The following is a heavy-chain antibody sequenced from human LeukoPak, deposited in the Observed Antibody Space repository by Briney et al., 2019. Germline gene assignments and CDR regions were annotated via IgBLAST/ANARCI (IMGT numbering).Heavy chain of an antibody. CDR1: GFTFSSYA. CDR3: ARDRSGMDV. V-gene: IGHV3-30-3*01. J-gene: IGHJ6*02. Sequence: PGRSLRLSCAASGFTFSSYAMHWVRQAPGKGLEWVAVISYDGSNKYYADSVEGRFTISRDNSKNTLYLQMNSLRAEDTAVYYCARDRSGMDVWGQGTTVTVSS. CDR2: ISYDGSNK.